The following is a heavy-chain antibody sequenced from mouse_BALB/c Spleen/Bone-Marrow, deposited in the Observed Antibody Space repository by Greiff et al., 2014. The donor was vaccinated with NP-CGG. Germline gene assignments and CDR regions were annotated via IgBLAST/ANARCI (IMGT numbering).Heavy chain of an antibody. CDR1: GFSLTNYG. J-gene: IGHJ4*01. V-gene: IGHV2-9*02. CDR3: ARVTSSAVGAMDY. D-gene: IGHD3-2*02. CDR2: IWAGGST. Sequence: QVQLKESGPGLVAPSQSLSITCTVSGFSLTNYGVHWVRQPPGKGLEWLGVIWAGGSTNYNSARMSRLSISKDNSKSQVFLKMNSLQTDDTAMYYCARVTSSAVGAMDYWGQGTSVAVSS.